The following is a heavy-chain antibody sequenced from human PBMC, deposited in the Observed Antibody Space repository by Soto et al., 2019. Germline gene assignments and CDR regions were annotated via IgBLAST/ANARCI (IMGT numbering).Heavy chain of an antibody. V-gene: IGHV2-5*02. CDR1: GFSLSTSGVG. D-gene: IGHD2-2*01. Sequence: SGPTLVNPTQSLTLTCTFSGFSLSTSGVGVGWIRQPPGKALEWLALIYWDDDKRYSPSLKSRLTITKDTSKNQVILTMTNMEPVDTATYYCAHTGVVTAANNWFDPWGQRTLVTVSS. J-gene: IGHJ5*02. CDR2: IYWDDDK. CDR3: AHTGVVTAANNWFDP.